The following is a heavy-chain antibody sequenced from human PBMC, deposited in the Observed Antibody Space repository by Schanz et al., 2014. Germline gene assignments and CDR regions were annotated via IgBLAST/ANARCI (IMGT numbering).Heavy chain of an antibody. V-gene: IGHV3-9*01. J-gene: IGHJ6*03. CDR3: AKGPYYYYYMDV. CDR2: ISWNSGTI. CDR1: GFTFDKYA. Sequence: VQLVESGGGVVQPGRSLRLSCAASGFTFDKYAMHWVRQAPGKGLEWVSVISWNSGTIGYADSVKGRFTISRDSSKYTVYLQMNSLRADDTAVYYCAKGPYYYYYMDVWGNGTTVTVSS.